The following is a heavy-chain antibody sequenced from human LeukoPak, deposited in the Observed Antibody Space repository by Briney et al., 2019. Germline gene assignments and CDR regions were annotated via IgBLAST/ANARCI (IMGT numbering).Heavy chain of an antibody. CDR1: GFTFSSYA. CDR2: ISYDGSNK. CDR3: ARAVGEDYIVVVVAATFDY. D-gene: IGHD2-15*01. Sequence: SGGSLRLSCAASGFTFSSYAMHWVRQAPGKGLEWVAVISYDGSNKYYADSVKGRFTISRDNSKNTLYLQMNSLRAEDTAVYYCARAVGEDYIVVVVAATFDYWGQGTLVTVSS. V-gene: IGHV3-30*04. J-gene: IGHJ4*02.